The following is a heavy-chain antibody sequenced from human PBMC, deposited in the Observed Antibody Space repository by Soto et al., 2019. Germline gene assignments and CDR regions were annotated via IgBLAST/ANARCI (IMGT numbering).Heavy chain of an antibody. V-gene: IGHV2-5*02. D-gene: IGHD1-1*01. Sequence: QITLKESGPTLVKPTQTLTLTCTFSGFSLSTSGAGVGRIRQPPGKALEWLALIYWDDDKRYSPSLKSRLTITKDTSKNQVVLTMTNIDPVDTATYSCAHVQGTDVFDIWGQGTMVTVSS. CDR2: IYWDDDK. CDR3: AHVQGTDVFDI. J-gene: IGHJ3*02. CDR1: GFSLSTSGAG.